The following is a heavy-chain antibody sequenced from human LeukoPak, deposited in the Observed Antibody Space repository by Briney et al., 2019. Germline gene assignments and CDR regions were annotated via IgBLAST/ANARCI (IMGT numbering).Heavy chain of an antibody. CDR1: GYTFTSYG. V-gene: IGHV1-18*01. Sequence: ASVKVSCTASGYTFTSYGISWVRQAPGQGLEWMGWISAYNGNTNYAQKLQGRVTMTTDTSTSTAYMELRSLRSDDTAVYYCVVGATAFYYFDYWGQGTLVTVSS. CDR3: VVGATAFYYFDY. D-gene: IGHD1-26*01. CDR2: ISAYNGNT. J-gene: IGHJ4*02.